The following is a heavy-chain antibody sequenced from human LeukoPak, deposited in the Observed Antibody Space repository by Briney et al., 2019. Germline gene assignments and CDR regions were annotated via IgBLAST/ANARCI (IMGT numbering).Heavy chain of an antibody. D-gene: IGHD5-18*01. J-gene: IGHJ4*02. V-gene: IGHV3-33*01. CDR1: GFTFSNYG. CDR3: ARDSHTAMDY. Sequence: GGSLRLSCAASGFTFSNYGMHWVRQAPGKGLEWVAVIWYDGSEKYYADSVKGRFTISRDNSKNTLYLQMNSLRAEDTAVYYCARDSHTAMDYWGQGTLVTVSS. CDR2: IWYDGSEK.